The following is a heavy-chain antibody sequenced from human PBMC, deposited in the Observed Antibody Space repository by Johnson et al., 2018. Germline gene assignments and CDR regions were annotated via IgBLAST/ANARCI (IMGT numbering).Heavy chain of an antibody. J-gene: IGHJ1*01. CDR3: AKDWEIAAVGTGGYFHH. D-gene: IGHD6-13*01. CDR1: GFTVSSNY. Sequence: VQLVQSGGGVVQPGGSLRLSCAVSGFTVSSNYMSWVRQAPGKGLEWVSVIYSDGSTYYGDSVKGRFTISRDNSKNTLYLQMNSLSADETAVYYGAKDWEIAAVGTGGYFHHWGQGTLVAVSS. V-gene: IGHV3-53*01. CDR2: IYSDGST.